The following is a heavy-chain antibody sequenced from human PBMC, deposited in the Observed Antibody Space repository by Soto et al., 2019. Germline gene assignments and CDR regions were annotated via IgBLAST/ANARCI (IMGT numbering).Heavy chain of an antibody. Sequence: PSETLSLTCTVSGGSISSYYWSWIRQPPGKGLEWIGYIYYSGSTNYNPSLKSRVTISVDTSKNQFSLKLSSVTAADTAVYYCARHLGTSCYEIDYWGQGTLVTVSS. CDR1: GGSISSYY. V-gene: IGHV4-59*08. CDR3: ARHLGTSCYEIDY. J-gene: IGHJ4*02. CDR2: IYYSGST. D-gene: IGHD2-2*01.